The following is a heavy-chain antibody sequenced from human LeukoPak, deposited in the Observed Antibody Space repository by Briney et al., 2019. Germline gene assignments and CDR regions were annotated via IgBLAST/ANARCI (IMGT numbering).Heavy chain of an antibody. D-gene: IGHD5-18*01. CDR3: ARAGNTAMVKGSVSY. Sequence: GASVKVSCKASGYTFTSYAINWVRQAPGQGLEWMGWINTNTGNPTYAQGFTGRFVFSLDTSVSTVYLQISSLKAEDTAVYYCARAGNTAMVKGSVSYWGQGTLVTVSS. V-gene: IGHV7-4-1*02. CDR2: INTNTGNP. J-gene: IGHJ4*02. CDR1: GYTFTSYA.